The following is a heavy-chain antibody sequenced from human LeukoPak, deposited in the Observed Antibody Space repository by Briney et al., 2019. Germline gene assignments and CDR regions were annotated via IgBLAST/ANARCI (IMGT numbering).Heavy chain of an antibody. J-gene: IGHJ5*02. CDR3: ARAAMAQFDP. V-gene: IGHV3-33*01. CDR1: GCAFSSYS. Sequence: GGCLRLSCAESGCAFSSYSMRWVRQDPGKGLEWVAVIWYDGSNKYYADSVKGRFTISRDNSKNTLYLQMNSLRAEDTAVYYCARAAMAQFDPWGQGTLVTVSS. CDR2: IWYDGSNK. D-gene: IGHD5-18*01.